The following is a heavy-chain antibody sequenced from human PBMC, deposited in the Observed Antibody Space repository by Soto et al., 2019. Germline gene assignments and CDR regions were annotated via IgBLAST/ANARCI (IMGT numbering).Heavy chain of an antibody. CDR2: ISSSSSSTI. CDR1: GFTFSSYS. J-gene: IGHJ6*02. CDR3: ARMPHYYYGMDV. V-gene: IGHV3-48*02. D-gene: IGHD2-2*01. Sequence: GGSLRLSCAASGFTFSSYSMNWVRQAPGKGLEWVSYISSSSSSTIYYADSVKGRFTISRDNAKNSLYLQMNSLRDEDTAVYYCARMPHYYYGMDVWGQGTTVTVSS.